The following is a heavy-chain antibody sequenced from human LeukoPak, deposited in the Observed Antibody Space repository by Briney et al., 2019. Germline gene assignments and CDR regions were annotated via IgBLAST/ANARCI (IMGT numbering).Heavy chain of an antibody. Sequence: GGSLRLTCAASGFSVSNTYMSSLRQAPGKGLEWVSIIYSGGNTYYADSVKGRFTISRDNSKNTLYLQMNRLRPEDTAVYYCARGTVTAPDYWGQGTLVSVSS. CDR1: GFSVSNTY. J-gene: IGHJ4*02. D-gene: IGHD2-21*02. CDR2: IYSGGNT. V-gene: IGHV3-53*01. CDR3: ARGTVTAPDY.